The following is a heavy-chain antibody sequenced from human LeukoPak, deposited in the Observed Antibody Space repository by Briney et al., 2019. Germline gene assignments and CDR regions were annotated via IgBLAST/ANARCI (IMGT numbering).Heavy chain of an antibody. CDR3: ARGGGQWLFQYYFDY. CDR1: GGSISSGGYY. J-gene: IGHJ4*02. Sequence: SQTLSLTCTVSGGSISSGGYYWSWIRQHPGKGLEWIGYIYYSGSTYYNPSLKSRVTISADTSKNQFSLKLSSVTAADTAVYYCARGGGQWLFQYYFDYWGQGTLVTVSS. D-gene: IGHD3-22*01. V-gene: IGHV4-31*03. CDR2: IYYSGST.